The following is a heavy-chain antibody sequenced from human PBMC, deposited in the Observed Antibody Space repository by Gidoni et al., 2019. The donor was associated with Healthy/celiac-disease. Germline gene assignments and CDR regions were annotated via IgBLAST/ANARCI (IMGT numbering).Heavy chain of an antibody. CDR3: ARDRDYEGDLYGMDV. CDR2: IYTSGST. J-gene: IGHJ6*02. Sequence: QVQLQESGPGLVKPSQTLSLTCTVSGCSISSGSYYWSWIRQPAGKGLEWIGRIYTSGSTNYNPSLKSRVTISVDTSKNQFSLKLSSVTAADTAVYYCARDRDYEGDLYGMDVWGQGTTVTVSS. D-gene: IGHD3-22*01. V-gene: IGHV4-61*02. CDR1: GCSISSGSYY.